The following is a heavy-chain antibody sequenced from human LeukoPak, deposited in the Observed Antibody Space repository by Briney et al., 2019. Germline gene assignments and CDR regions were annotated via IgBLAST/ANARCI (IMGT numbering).Heavy chain of an antibody. CDR3: ARVGSWYGDNWFDP. J-gene: IGHJ5*02. D-gene: IGHD6-13*01. CDR2: IYYSGST. Sequence: PSETLSLTCTVSGGSISSGDYYWSWIRQPPGKGLEWIGYIYYSGSTYYNPSLKSRVTISVDTSKNQFSLKLSSVTAADTAVYYCARVGSWYGDNWFDPWGQGTLVTVSS. CDR1: GGSISSGDYY. V-gene: IGHV4-30-4*08.